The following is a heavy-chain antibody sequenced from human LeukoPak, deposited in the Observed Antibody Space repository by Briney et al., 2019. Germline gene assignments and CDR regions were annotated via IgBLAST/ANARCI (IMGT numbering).Heavy chain of an antibody. J-gene: IGHJ4*02. D-gene: IGHD1-1*01. CDR3: AREGGPTGGAQDY. CDR1: GGTFSSYA. V-gene: IGHV1-69*06. Sequence: SVKVSCKASGGTFSSYAISWVRQAPGQGLEWMGGIIPIFGTANYAQKFQGRVTITADKSTSTACMELSSLRSEDTAVYYCAREGGPTGGAQDYWGQGTLVTVSS. CDR2: IIPIFGTA.